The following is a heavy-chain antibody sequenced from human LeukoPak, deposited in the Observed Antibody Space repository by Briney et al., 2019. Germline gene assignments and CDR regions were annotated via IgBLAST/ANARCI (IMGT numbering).Heavy chain of an antibody. CDR3: ARDNRGERTPGWGYGGFDI. J-gene: IGHJ3*02. CDR1: GYTFAKFY. D-gene: IGHD3-16*01. CDR2: INPSGGTT. V-gene: IGHV1-46*01. Sequence: EAAVTVSCKASGYTFAKFYIHWVRQAPGQGLEWMGIINPSGGTTSYAQKFQGRVSMTRDTSTSTVYMELSSLRSEDTAVYYCARDNRGERTPGWGYGGFDIWGQGTMVSVSS.